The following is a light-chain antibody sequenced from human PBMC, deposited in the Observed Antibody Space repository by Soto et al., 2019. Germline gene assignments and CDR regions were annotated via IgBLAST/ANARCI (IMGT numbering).Light chain of an antibody. V-gene: IGLV2-8*01. Sequence: QSALSQPPSASGSPGQSVTISCTGTSSDVGGYNYVSWYQQHPGKAPKLMIYEVSKRPSGVPDRFSGSKSGNTASLTVSGLQADDEADYYCSSYAGSPVVFGGGTKLPVL. CDR3: SSYAGSPVV. CDR1: SSDVGGYNY. CDR2: EVS. J-gene: IGLJ2*01.